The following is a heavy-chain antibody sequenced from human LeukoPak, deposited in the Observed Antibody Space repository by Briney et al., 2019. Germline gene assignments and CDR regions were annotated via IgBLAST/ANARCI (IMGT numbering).Heavy chain of an antibody. CDR2: ISYDGSNK. CDR3: AKAPGGATGLSYYFDY. Sequence: GRSLRLSCAASGFTFSSYGMHWVRQAPGKGLEWVAVISYDGSNKYYADSVKGRFTISRDNSKNTLYLQMNSPRAEDTAVYYCAKAPGGATGLSYYFDYWGQGTLVTVSS. CDR1: GFTFSSYG. V-gene: IGHV3-30*18. J-gene: IGHJ4*02. D-gene: IGHD3-16*02.